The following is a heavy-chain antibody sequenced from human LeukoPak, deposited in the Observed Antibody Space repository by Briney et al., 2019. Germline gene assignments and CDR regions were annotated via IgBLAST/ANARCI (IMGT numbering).Heavy chain of an antibody. CDR1: GYSFTSYW. V-gene: IGHV5-51*01. CDR3: ARHGGPYCYDSSGYRDAFDI. Sequence: NPGESLKISCKGSGYSFTSYWIGWVRQMPGKGLEWMGTIYPGDSDTRYSPSFQGQVTISADKSISTAYLQWSSLKASDTAMYYCARHGGPYCYDSSGYRDAFDIWGQGTMVTVSS. CDR2: IYPGDSDT. D-gene: IGHD3-22*01. J-gene: IGHJ3*02.